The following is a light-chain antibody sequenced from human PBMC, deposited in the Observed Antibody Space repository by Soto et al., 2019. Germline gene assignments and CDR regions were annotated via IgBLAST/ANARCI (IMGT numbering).Light chain of an antibody. CDR3: HSYDSSLNGYV. J-gene: IGLJ1*01. CDR2: GYF. CDR1: NSNIGADYD. V-gene: IGLV1-40*01. Sequence: QLVLTQPPSVSGAPGQRVTLSCTGSNSNIGADYDVHWYQHLPGTAPKLLIYGYFNRPSGVPDRFSGSKSGTSASLAITGLQAEDEADYYCHSYDSSLNGYVFGTGTKLTVL.